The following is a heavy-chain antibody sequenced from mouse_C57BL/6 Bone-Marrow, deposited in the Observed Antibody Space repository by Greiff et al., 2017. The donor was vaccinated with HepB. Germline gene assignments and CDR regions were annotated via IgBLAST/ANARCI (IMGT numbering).Heavy chain of an antibody. CDR3: ARPSTVYYAMDY. J-gene: IGHJ4*01. CDR1: GYTFTSYW. D-gene: IGHD4-1*02. V-gene: IGHV1-59*01. Sequence: QVQLQQPGAELVRPGTSVKLSCKASGYTFTSYWMHWVKQRPGQGLEWIGVIDPSDSYTNYNQKFKGKATLTVDTSSSTAYMQLSSLTSEDSAVYYCARPSTVYYAMDYWGQGTAVTVSS. CDR2: IDPSDSYT.